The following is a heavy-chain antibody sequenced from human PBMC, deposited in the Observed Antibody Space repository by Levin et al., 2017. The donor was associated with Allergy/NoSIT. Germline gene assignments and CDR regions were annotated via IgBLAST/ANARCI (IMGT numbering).Heavy chain of an antibody. V-gene: IGHV3-66*01. CDR1: GFAVSSNY. CDR3: AREAMVRGVMEDY. CDR2: IHTGGST. D-gene: IGHD3-10*01. Sequence: LSGGSLRLSCAASGFAVSSNYMNWVRQAPGTGLEWVSIIHTGGSTYYADSVKGRFTISRDNSKNTLYLQMNSLRVEDTAVYYCAREAMVRGVMEDYWGQGTLVTVSS. J-gene: IGHJ4*02.